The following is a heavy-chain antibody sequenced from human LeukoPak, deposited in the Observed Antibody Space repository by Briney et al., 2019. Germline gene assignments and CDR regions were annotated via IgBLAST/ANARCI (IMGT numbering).Heavy chain of an antibody. J-gene: IGHJ4*02. CDR3: AREGMATTVDY. CDR1: GFTFSSYE. V-gene: IGHV3-48*03. CDR2: ISSSGSTI. D-gene: IGHD5-24*01. Sequence: GGSLRLSCAASGFTFSSYEMNWVRQAPGKGLEWVSYISSSGSTIYYADSVKGRFTISRDNAKNSLYLQMNSLRAEDTAVYYCAREGMATTVDYWGRRTLVTVSS.